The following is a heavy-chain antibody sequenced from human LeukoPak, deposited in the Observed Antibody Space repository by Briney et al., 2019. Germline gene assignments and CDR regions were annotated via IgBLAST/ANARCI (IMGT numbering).Heavy chain of an antibody. CDR3: ARDYYDSSGGPPHYYYYYYMDV. J-gene: IGHJ6*03. CDR1: GFTVSSNY. CDR2: IYSGGST. D-gene: IGHD3-22*01. V-gene: IGHV3-66*02. Sequence: GGSLRLSCAASGFTVSSNYMSWVRQAPGKGLEWVSVIYSGGSTYYADSVKGRFTISRDNSKNTLYLRMNSLRAEDTAVYYCARDYYDSSGGPPHYYYYYYMDVWGKGTTVTVSS.